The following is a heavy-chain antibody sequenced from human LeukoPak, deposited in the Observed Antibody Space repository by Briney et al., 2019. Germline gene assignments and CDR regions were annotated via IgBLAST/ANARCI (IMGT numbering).Heavy chain of an antibody. D-gene: IGHD6-6*01. Sequence: SETLSLTCTVSGGSISSYYWSWIRQPPGKGLEWIGYIYYSGSTNYNPSLKSRVTISVDTSKNQFSLKLSSVTAADTAVYYCARPNVPYSSSSYAFDIWGQGTMVTVSS. CDR1: GGSISSYY. CDR3: ARPNVPYSSSSYAFDI. J-gene: IGHJ3*02. CDR2: IYYSGST. V-gene: IGHV4-59*08.